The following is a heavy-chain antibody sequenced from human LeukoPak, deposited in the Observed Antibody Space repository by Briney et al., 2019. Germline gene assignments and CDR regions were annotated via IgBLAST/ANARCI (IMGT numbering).Heavy chain of an antibody. CDR2: INPSGGST. V-gene: IGHV1-46*01. J-gene: IGHJ6*03. CDR3: ARPLAARHYYYYMDV. Sequence: ASVKVSCKASGYTFTSYYMHWVRQAPGQGLEWMGIINPSGGSTSYAQKFQGRVTMTRDTSTSTVYMELSSLRSEDTAVYYCARPLAARHYYYYMDVWGKGTTVTVS. D-gene: IGHD6-13*01. CDR1: GYTFTSYY.